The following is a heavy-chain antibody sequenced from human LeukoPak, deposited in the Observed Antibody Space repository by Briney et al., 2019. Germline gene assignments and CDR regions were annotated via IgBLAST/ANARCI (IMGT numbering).Heavy chain of an antibody. V-gene: IGHV4-39*01. CDR1: GGSISSGDYY. J-gene: IGHJ3*02. CDR3: ARKGGILDAFDI. Sequence: NTSETLSLTCTVSGGSISSGDYYWSWIRQPPGKGLEWIGSIYYSGSTYYNPSLKCRVTISVDTSKNQFSLKLSSVTAADTAVYYCARKGGILDAFDIWGQGTMVTVSS. CDR2: IYYSGST. D-gene: IGHD6-13*01.